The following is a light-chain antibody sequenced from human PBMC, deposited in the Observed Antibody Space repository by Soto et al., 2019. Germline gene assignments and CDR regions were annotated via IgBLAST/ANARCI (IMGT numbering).Light chain of an antibody. CDR3: QQYNIYTWT. V-gene: IGKV1-5*01. Sequence: DIQMTQSPSTLSASVGDRVTITCRASQSVSDWLAWYQQKPGKAPKLLIYDASSLESAVPSRFSGSGSGTEFTLTISSLQPDDFATYYCQQYNIYTWTFGQGTKVEIK. CDR2: DAS. CDR1: QSVSDW. J-gene: IGKJ1*01.